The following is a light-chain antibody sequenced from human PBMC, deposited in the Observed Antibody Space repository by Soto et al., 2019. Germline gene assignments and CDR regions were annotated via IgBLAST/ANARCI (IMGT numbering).Light chain of an antibody. CDR2: AAS. CDR3: QQANSFPLT. V-gene: IGKV1-12*01. Sequence: DIQMTQSPSSLSASVGDRVTITCRASQGISSNLAWYQQKPGKAPKLLIYAASSLQGGVPSRFSGSGSGTEFTLTINSLQPEDFATYYCQQANSFPLTCGQGTRLEIK. CDR1: QGISSN. J-gene: IGKJ5*01.